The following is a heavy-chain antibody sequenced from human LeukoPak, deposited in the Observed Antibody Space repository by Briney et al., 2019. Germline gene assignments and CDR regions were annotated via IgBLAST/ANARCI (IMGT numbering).Heavy chain of an antibody. CDR1: GFTFSSYG. J-gene: IGHJ4*02. D-gene: IGHD1-26*01. CDR2: IWYDGSNK. Sequence: GGSLRLSCAASGFTFSSYGMHWVRQAPGKGLEWVAVIWYDGSNKYYADSVKGRFTISRDNSKNTLYLQMNSLRAEDTAVYYCARGASASSGNYLFDFWGQGTLVTVSS. V-gene: IGHV3-33*01. CDR3: ARGASASSGNYLFDF.